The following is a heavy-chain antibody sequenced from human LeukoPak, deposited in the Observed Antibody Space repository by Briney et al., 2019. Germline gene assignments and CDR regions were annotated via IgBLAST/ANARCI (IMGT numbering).Heavy chain of an antibody. Sequence: PGGSLRLSCAASGFTFSSYAMYWVRQAPGKGLEWVAVISYDGSNKYYADSVKGRLTISRDNSKTTLYLQMNSLRVEDTAVYYCARESGSYPSFDYWGQGTLVTVSS. V-gene: IGHV3-30*04. CDR3: ARESGSYPSFDY. CDR1: GFTFSSYA. D-gene: IGHD1-26*01. CDR2: ISYDGSNK. J-gene: IGHJ4*02.